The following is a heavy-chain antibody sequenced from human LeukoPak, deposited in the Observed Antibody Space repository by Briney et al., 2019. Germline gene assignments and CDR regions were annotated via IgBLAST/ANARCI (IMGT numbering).Heavy chain of an antibody. D-gene: IGHD3-16*01. CDR3: ARDKRLGCDWYYYYGMYV. CDR2: ISYDGSNK. CDR1: GFTFSSYA. J-gene: IGHJ6*02. Sequence: GGPLRLSCAASGFTFSSYAMHWVRQAPGKGLEWVAVISYDGSNKYYADSVKGRFTISRDNSKNTLYLQMNSLRDEDTAVYYCARDKRLGCDWYYYYGMYVWGQGTTVTV. V-gene: IGHV3-30*04.